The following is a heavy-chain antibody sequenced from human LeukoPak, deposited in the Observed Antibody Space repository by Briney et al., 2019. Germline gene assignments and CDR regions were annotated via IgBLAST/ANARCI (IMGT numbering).Heavy chain of an antibody. Sequence: ASVKVSCKASGYTFTGYYMHWVRQAPGQGLEWMGWINPNSGGTNYAQKFQGWVTMTRDTSISTAYMELRSLRSDDTAVYYCAREVVGSGSYYKDYWGQGTLVTVSS. D-gene: IGHD3-10*01. V-gene: IGHV1-2*04. CDR3: AREVVGSGSYYKDY. CDR2: INPNSGGT. CDR1: GYTFTGYY. J-gene: IGHJ4*02.